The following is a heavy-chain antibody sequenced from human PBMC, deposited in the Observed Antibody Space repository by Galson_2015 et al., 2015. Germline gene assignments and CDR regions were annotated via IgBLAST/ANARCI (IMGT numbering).Heavy chain of an antibody. CDR3: AKTTVAAGSSWLSSAFAY. D-gene: IGHD4-23*01. V-gene: IGHV3-48*03. Sequence: SLRLSCAASAFAFSIYEMNWIRQAPGKGLEWVSYITSTGDTTYYADSVKGRFTVSRDNAKNSLFLQMNSLRAEDTALYYCAKTTVAAGSSWLSSAFAYWGQGTPVTVTS. CDR1: AFAFSIYE. J-gene: IGHJ4*02. CDR2: ITSTGDTT.